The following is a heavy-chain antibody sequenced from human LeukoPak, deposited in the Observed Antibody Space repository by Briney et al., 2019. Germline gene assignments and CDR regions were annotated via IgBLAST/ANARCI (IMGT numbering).Heavy chain of an antibody. J-gene: IGHJ6*02. D-gene: IGHD3-10*01. CDR3: ARPQKACFGDYILKYYYYYGMDV. CDR2: ISSSSSYM. CDR1: GFTFSSYS. Sequence: PGGSLRLSCAASGFTFSSYSMNWVRQAPGKGLEWVSSISSSSSYMYYADSVKGRFTISRDNAKNSLYLQMNSLRAEDTAVYYCARPQKACFGDYILKYYYYYGMDVWGQGTTVTVSS. V-gene: IGHV3-21*01.